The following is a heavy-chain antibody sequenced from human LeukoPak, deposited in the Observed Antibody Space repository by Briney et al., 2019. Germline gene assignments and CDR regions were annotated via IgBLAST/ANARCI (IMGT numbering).Heavy chain of an antibody. J-gene: IGHJ6*03. V-gene: IGHV1-46*01. CDR3: AREPGYDSSGYSTYYYYYMDV. CDR2: INPSGGST. Sequence: ASVKVSCKASGYTFTSYYMHWVRQAPGQGLEWMGIINPSGGSTSYAQKFQGRVTMTRDMSTSTVYMELSSLRSEDTAVYYCAREPGYDSSGYSTYYYYYMDVWGKGTTVTVSS. CDR1: GYTFTSYY. D-gene: IGHD3-22*01.